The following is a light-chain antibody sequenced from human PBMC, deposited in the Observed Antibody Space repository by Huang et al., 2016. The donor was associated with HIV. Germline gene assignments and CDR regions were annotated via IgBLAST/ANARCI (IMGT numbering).Light chain of an antibody. CDR3: QQYNNWPVT. Sequence: EIVMTQSPATLSVSPGERATLSCRTSQSVSTRLAWYQQRRGQPPRLLIADASTRATGIPARFSGSGSETEFTLTVSSLQSEDFAVYYCQQYNNWPVTFGQGTNLEIK. CDR2: DAS. V-gene: IGKV3-15*01. J-gene: IGKJ2*01. CDR1: QSVSTR.